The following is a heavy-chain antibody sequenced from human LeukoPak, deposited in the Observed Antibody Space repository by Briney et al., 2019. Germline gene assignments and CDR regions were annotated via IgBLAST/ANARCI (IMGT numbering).Heavy chain of an antibody. D-gene: IGHD2/OR15-2a*01. J-gene: IGHJ4*02. CDR3: ARDHVPTSERKEGDPAGLGY. CDR2: INPNVGNT. V-gene: IGHV1-46*01. Sequence: ASVKVSCKASGYSFTSNYMHWVRQALGQGLEWMGIINPNVGNTSYPQKFQGRVTMTRDMSTSTVYMELSSLRSEDTAVYYCARDHVPTSERKEGDPAGLGYWGQGTLVTVSS. CDR1: GYSFTSNY.